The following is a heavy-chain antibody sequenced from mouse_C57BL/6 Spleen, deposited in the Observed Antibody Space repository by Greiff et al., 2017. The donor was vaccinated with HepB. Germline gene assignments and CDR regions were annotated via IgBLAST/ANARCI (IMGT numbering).Heavy chain of an antibody. CDR3: ARRSSGYGNYFDY. CDR1: GYTFTSYW. J-gene: IGHJ2*01. V-gene: IGHV1-52*01. Sequence: QVHVKQSGAELVRPGSSVKLSCKASGYTFTSYWMHWVKQRPIQGLEWIGNIDPSDSETHYNQKFKDKATLTVDKSSSTAYMQLSSLTSEDSAVYYCARRSSGYGNYFDYWGQGTTLTVSS. CDR2: IDPSDSET. D-gene: IGHD3-2*02.